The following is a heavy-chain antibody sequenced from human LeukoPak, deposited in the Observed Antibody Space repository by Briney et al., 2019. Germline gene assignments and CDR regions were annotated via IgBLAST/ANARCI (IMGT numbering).Heavy chain of an antibody. Sequence: SETLSLTCAVYGGSFSGYYWSWIRQPPGKGLEWIGEINHSGSTNYNPSLKGRVTISVDTSKNQFSLKLSSVTAADTAVYYCARAKNLYYDFWSRRRYWYFDLWGRGTLVTVSS. V-gene: IGHV4-34*01. CDR3: ARAKNLYYDFWSRRRYWYFDL. CDR1: GGSFSGYY. CDR2: INHSGST. J-gene: IGHJ2*01. D-gene: IGHD3-3*01.